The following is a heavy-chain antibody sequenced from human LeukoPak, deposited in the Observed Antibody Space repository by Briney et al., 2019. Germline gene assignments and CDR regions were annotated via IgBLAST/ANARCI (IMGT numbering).Heavy chain of an antibody. CDR1: GFTFSSYS. CDR3: AIPTTYYDILTGLGAFDI. J-gene: IGHJ3*02. Sequence: GGSLRLSCAASGFTFSSYSMNWVRQAPGKGLEWVSAISGSGGSTYYADSVKGRFTISRDNSKNTLYLQMNSLRAEDTAVYYCAIPTTYYDILTGLGAFDIWGQGTMVTVSS. CDR2: ISGSGGST. D-gene: IGHD3-9*01. V-gene: IGHV3-23*01.